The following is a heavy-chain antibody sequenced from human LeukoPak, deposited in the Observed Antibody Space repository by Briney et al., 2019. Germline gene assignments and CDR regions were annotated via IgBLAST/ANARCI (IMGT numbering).Heavy chain of an antibody. CDR1: GGSISSSNSY. J-gene: IGHJ5*02. D-gene: IGHD4-11*01. V-gene: IGHV4-61*05. CDR2: FYASGNT. CDR3: ARGMTTLAA. Sequence: SETLSLTCTVSGGSISSSNSYWGWIRQPPGKGLEWIGRFYASGNTNYNPSLKSRLTMSVDKSKNHFSLKLSSVTAADTAVYYCARGMTTLAAWGQGTLVTVSS.